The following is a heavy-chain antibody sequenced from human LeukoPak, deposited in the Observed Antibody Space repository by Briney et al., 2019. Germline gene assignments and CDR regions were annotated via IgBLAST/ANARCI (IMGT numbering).Heavy chain of an antibody. D-gene: IGHD6-13*01. CDR1: GFMFDDHG. Sequence: GGSLRLSCGASGFMFDDHGMSWVRQAPGKGLEWVSKISWNGDRTGYADSVKGRFTISRDNAKNSLYLQMNNLRVEDTAFYFCAREPKAAAGITYYFDYWGRGTLVTVSP. J-gene: IGHJ4*02. CDR3: AREPKAAAGITYYFDY. V-gene: IGHV3-20*04. CDR2: ISWNGDRT.